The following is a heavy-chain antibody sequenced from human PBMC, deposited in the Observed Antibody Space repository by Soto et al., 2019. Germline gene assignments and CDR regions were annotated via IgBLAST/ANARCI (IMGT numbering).Heavy chain of an antibody. CDR3: AKDSSGYSYDHNAFDI. J-gene: IGHJ3*02. V-gene: IGHV3-23*01. Sequence: EVQLLESGGGLVQPGGSLRLSCAASGLTFSSYAMNWVRQAPGKGLAWVSGVSGGGGSTYYADSVKGRFTISRDNSKNTLYLQMNSLRAEDTAVYYCAKDSSGYSYDHNAFDIWGQGTMVTVSS. CDR2: VSGGGGST. D-gene: IGHD5-18*01. CDR1: GLTFSSYA.